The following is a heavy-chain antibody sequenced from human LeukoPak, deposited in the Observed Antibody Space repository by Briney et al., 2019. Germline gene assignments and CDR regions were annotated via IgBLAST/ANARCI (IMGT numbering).Heavy chain of an antibody. CDR2: INAGNGNT. J-gene: IGHJ4*02. CDR3: ARAWKTVTTFPGY. D-gene: IGHD4-17*01. V-gene: IGHV1-3*01. Sequence: GSSVKVSCKASGYTFTSYAMHWVRQAPGQRLEWMGWINAGNGNTKYSQKFQGRVTITRDTSASTAYMELSSLRSEDTAVYYYARAWKTVTTFPGYWGQGTLVTVSS. CDR1: GYTFTSYA.